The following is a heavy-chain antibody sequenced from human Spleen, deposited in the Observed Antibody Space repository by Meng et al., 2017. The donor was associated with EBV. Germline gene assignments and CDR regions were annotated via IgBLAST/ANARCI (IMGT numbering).Heavy chain of an antibody. CDR2: VEDSGHT. CDR3: ARQWVGDTLGFYDS. Sequence: QVQLPEPGPGLVRPSETQSLPCTVHGGHLSGRSYYWGWIRQTPERGRDWIGSVEDSGHTYYNPSLKGRVTISVETSTNQFSLKMSFVSAADTAKYYCARQWVGDTLGFYDSWGQGTLVTVSS. J-gene: IGHJ4*02. CDR1: GGHLSGRSYY. D-gene: IGHD1-26*01. V-gene: IGHV4-39*01.